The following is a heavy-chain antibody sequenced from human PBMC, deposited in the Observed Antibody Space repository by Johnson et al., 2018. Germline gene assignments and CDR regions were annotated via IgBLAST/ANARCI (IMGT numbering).Heavy chain of an antibody. J-gene: IGHJ3*02. CDR2: ISSSSTTI. CDR1: GFTFSSYS. D-gene: IGHD2-15*01. CDR3: ARDDDSLAFDI. Sequence: VQLVESGGGLVQPGGSLRLSCAASGFTFSSYSMNWVRQAPGKGLEWVSYISSSSTTIYYADSVRGRFTISRDNAKNSLYLQMNSLRAEDTAVYYCARDDDSLAFDIWGQGTMVTVS. V-gene: IGHV3-48*01.